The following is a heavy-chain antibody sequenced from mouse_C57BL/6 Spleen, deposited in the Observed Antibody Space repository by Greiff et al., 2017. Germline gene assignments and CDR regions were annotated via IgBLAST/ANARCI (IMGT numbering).Heavy chain of an antibody. CDR1: GFTFSSYA. Sequence: EVKVVESGEGLVKPGGSLKLSCAASGFTFSSYAMSWVRQTPEKRLEWVAYISSGGDYIYYADTVKGRFTISRDNARNTLYLQMSSLKSEDTAMYYCTRDGQLRLRDYYAMDYWGQGTSVTVSS. CDR2: ISSGGDYI. V-gene: IGHV5-9-1*02. J-gene: IGHJ4*01. D-gene: IGHD3-2*02. CDR3: TRDGQLRLRDYYAMDY.